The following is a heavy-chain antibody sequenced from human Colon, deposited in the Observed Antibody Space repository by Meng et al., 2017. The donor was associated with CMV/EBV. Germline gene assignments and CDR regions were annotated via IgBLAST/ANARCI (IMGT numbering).Heavy chain of an antibody. V-gene: IGHV3-74*01. CDR3: AKDMWGLGDY. Sequence: GESLTISCAASGFTFSSYWMSWVRQVPGKGLVWVSRISSDGTTNYADSVKGRFTISRDNAKNTLYLQMNSLRAEDTAIYYCAKDMWGLGDYWGQGTLVTVSS. CDR2: ISSDGTT. CDR1: GFTFSSYW. J-gene: IGHJ4*02. D-gene: IGHD7-27*01.